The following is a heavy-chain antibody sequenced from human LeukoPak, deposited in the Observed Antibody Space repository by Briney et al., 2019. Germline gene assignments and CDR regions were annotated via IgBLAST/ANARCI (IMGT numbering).Heavy chain of an antibody. CDR1: GGSISSGGYY. CDR2: IYYSGST. V-gene: IGHV4-31*03. Sequence: SETLSLTCTVSGGSISSGGYYWSWIRQHPGKGLEWIGYIYYSGSTYYNPSLKSRVTISVDTSKNQFSLKLSSVTAADTAVYYCARGYYDFWSGYYRNPAPWYYDYWGQGTLVTVSS. CDR3: ARGYYDFWSGYYRNPAPWYYDY. J-gene: IGHJ4*02. D-gene: IGHD3-3*01.